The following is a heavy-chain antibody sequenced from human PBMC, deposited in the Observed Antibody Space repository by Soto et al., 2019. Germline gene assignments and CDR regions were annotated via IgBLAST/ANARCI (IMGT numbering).Heavy chain of an antibody. CDR2: MNRNSGNT. V-gene: IGHV1-8*01. CDR1: GYTFTSYD. Sequence: ASVKVSCKASGYTFTSYDINWVRQATGQGLEWMGWMNRNSGNTGYAQKFQGRVTMTRNTSISTADLELNSLRSEDTAVYYCARGPGGAAAGYYYGMDVWGQGTTVTVSS. D-gene: IGHD6-13*01. CDR3: ARGPGGAAAGYYYGMDV. J-gene: IGHJ6*02.